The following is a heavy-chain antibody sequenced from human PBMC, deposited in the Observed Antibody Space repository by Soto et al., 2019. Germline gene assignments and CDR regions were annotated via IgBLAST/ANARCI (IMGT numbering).Heavy chain of an antibody. CDR1: GFTFSSYA. J-gene: IGHJ3*02. Sequence: GGSLRLSCAASGFTFSSYAMSWVRQAPGKGLEWVSAISGSGGSTYYADSVKGRFTISRDNSKNTLYLQMNSLRAEDTAVYYCAKDIVVVPAAQDDAFDIWGQGTMVTVSS. D-gene: IGHD2-2*01. V-gene: IGHV3-23*01. CDR2: ISGSGGST. CDR3: AKDIVVVPAAQDDAFDI.